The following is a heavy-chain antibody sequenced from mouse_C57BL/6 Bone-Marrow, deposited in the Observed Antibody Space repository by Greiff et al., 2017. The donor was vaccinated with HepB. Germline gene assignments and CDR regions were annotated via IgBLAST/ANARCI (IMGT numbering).Heavy chain of an antibody. CDR1: GYTFTSYW. CDR2: IYPGSGST. Sequence: QVQLQQPGAELVKPGASVKMSCKASGYTFTSYWITWVKQRPGQGLEWIGDIYPGSGSTNYNEKFKSKATLTVDTSSSTAYMQRSSLTSEDAAVYYCARSAYYGNWDYAMDYWGQGTSVTVSS. J-gene: IGHJ4*01. D-gene: IGHD2-10*01. V-gene: IGHV1-55*01. CDR3: ARSAYYGNWDYAMDY.